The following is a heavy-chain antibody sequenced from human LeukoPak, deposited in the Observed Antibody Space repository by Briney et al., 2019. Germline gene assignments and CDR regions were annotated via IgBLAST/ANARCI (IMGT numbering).Heavy chain of an antibody. D-gene: IGHD3-16*01. CDR2: IHNSGST. CDR1: GGSINSYY. Sequence: SETLSLTCTVSGGSINSYYWSWIRQPPGKGLEWIGNIHNSGSTNYTPSLKSRVTMSLDTSKNQFSLKLNSVTAADTAVYYCVTADNGTIGDWGQGTLVSVSS. CDR3: VTADNGTIGD. V-gene: IGHV4-59*08. J-gene: IGHJ4*01.